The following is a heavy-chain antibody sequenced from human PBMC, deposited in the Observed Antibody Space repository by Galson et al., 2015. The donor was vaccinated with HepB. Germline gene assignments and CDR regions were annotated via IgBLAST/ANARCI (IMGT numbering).Heavy chain of an antibody. CDR2: IYSGGST. J-gene: IGHJ4*02. CDR1: GFTVSSNY. V-gene: IGHV3-66*01. CDR3: ARGGYCSSTSCFDY. D-gene: IGHD2-2*01. Sequence: SLRLSCAASGFTVSSNYMSWVRQAPGKGLEWVSVIYSGGSTYYADSVKGRFTISRDNSKNTLYLQMNSLRAEDTAVYYCARGGYCSSTSCFDYWGQGTLVTVSS.